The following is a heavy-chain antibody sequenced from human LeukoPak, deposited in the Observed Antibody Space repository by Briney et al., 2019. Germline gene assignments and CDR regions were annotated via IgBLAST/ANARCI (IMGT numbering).Heavy chain of an antibody. J-gene: IGHJ5*02. CDR1: GFTFSSYE. CDR3: AKVASGYSSGWYPDP. D-gene: IGHD6-19*01. Sequence: GGSLRLSCAASGFTFSSYEMNWVRQAPGKGLEWISYISASGTITHYADSVEGRFTISRDNAKNSLYLQMNSLRAEDTAVYYCAKVASGYSSGWYPDPSGQGTLVTVSS. CDR2: ISASGTIT. V-gene: IGHV3-48*03.